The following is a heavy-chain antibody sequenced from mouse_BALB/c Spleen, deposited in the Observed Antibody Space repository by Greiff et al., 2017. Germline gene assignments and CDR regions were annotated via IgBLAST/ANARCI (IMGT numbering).Heavy chain of an antibody. D-gene: IGHD1-1*01. CDR1: GFSLTSYG. CDR3: ARKAGYGSSYEAMDY. J-gene: IGHJ4*01. Sequence: VKLMESGPGLVQPSQSLSITCTVSGFSLTSYGVHWVRQSPGKGLEWLGVIWSGGSTDYNAAFISRLSISKDNSKSQVFFKMNSLQANDTAIYYCARKAGYGSSYEAMDYWGQGTSVTVSS. CDR2: IWSGGST. V-gene: IGHV2-2*02.